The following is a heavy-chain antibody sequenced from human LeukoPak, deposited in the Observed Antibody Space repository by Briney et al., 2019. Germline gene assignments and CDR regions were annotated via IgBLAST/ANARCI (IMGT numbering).Heavy chain of an antibody. CDR2: ISSSSSTI. V-gene: IGHV3-48*02. CDR1: GFTFSSYS. Sequence: PGGSLRLSCAASGFTFSSYSMNWVRQAPGKGLEWVSYISSSSSTIYYADSVKGRFTISRDNAKNSLYLQMNSLRDEDTAVYYCARQLPLFADYYYYYYGMDVWGQGTTVTVSS. J-gene: IGHJ6*02. D-gene: IGHD3-3*01. CDR3: ARQLPLFADYYYYYYGMDV.